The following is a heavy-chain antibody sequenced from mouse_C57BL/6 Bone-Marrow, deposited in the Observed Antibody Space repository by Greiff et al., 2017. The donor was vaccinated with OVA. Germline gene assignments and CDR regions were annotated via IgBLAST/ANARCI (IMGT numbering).Heavy chain of an antibody. D-gene: IGHD1-1*01. CDR2: ISDGGSYT. CDR1: GFTFSSYA. Sequence: EVNLVESGGGLVKPGGSLKLSCAASGFTFSSYAMSWVRQTPEKRLEWVATISDGGSYTYYPDNVKGRFTISRDNAKNNLYLQMSHLKSEDTAMYYCARDEGYYYGSSLYAMDYWGQGTSVTVSS. V-gene: IGHV5-4*01. J-gene: IGHJ4*01. CDR3: ARDEGYYYGSSLYAMDY.